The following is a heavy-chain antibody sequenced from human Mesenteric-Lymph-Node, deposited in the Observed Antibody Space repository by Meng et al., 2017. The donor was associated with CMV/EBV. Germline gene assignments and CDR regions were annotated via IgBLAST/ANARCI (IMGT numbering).Heavy chain of an antibody. J-gene: IGHJ4*02. CDR2: IRTIYTNYAT. V-gene: IGHV3-73*01. D-gene: IGHD5-12*01. CDR1: GFTFSGSD. Sequence: GESLKISCATSGFTFSGSDVHWVRQASGKGLEWVGRIRTIYTNYATTYAASVEGRFSISRDDSKNTAYLQMNNLKTEDTAVYYCIRHTTEFGYSDYGPPAYWGQGTLVTVSS. CDR3: IRHTTEFGYSDYGPPAY.